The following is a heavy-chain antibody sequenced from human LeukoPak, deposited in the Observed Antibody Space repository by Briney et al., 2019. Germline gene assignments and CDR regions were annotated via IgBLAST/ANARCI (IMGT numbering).Heavy chain of an antibody. CDR2: ISSSSSYI. D-gene: IGHD3-10*01. CDR1: GFTFSSYS. CDR3: ARDQNGSGRWY. Sequence: GGSLRLSCAAFGFTFSSYSMNWVRQAPGKGLEWVSSISSSSSYIYYADSVKGRFTISRDNAKNSLYLQMNSLRAEDTAVYYCARDQNGSGRWYWGQGTLVTVSS. J-gene: IGHJ4*02. V-gene: IGHV3-21*01.